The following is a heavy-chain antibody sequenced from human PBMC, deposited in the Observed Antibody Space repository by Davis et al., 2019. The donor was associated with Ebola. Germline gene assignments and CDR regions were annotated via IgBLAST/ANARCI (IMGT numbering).Heavy chain of an antibody. D-gene: IGHD5-24*01. V-gene: IGHV3-23*01. J-gene: IGHJ3*01. CDR1: GFAFSNFA. CDR3: AKKTWGDGDMTFHETHAFDF. CDR2: ISPDGDSI. Sequence: GESLKISCAASGFAFSNFAMSWLRQAPGKGLEWLSAISPDGDSIYYTDSVRGRFTISRDNAKNTRYLQMSNLRVEYTALYFCAKKTWGDGDMTFHETHAFDFWGQGTMVTVSS.